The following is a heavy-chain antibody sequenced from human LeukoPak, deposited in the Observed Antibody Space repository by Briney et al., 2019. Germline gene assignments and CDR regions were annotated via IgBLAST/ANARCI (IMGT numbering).Heavy chain of an antibody. J-gene: IGHJ4*02. Sequence: RGSLRLSCAASGFTFSSFGMHWVRQAPGKGPEWVAVVSYDGSKKFFGDSLKGRFTISRDNSKNTVYLQMNSLRAEDTALSYCAKERSPPTWYDHWGQGILVTVSS. CDR2: VSYDGSKK. CDR1: GFTFSSFG. CDR3: AKERSPPTWYDH. V-gene: IGHV3-30*18. D-gene: IGHD3-16*01.